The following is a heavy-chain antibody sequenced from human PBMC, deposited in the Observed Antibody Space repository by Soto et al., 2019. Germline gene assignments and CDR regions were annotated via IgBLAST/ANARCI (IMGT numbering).Heavy chain of an antibody. Sequence: SETLSLTCTVSGGSISSSSYYWGWIRQPPGKGLEWIGSIYYSGSTYYNPSLKSRVTISVDTSKNQFFLKLSSVTAADTAVYYCARVTVTTLYNWFDPWGQGTLVTVSS. J-gene: IGHJ5*02. CDR1: GGSISSSSYY. D-gene: IGHD4-4*01. CDR2: IYYSGST. V-gene: IGHV4-39*01. CDR3: ARVTVTTLYNWFDP.